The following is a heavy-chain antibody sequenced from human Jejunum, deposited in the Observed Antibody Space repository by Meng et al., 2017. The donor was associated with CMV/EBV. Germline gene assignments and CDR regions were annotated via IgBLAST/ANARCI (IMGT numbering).Heavy chain of an antibody. Sequence: LPCAVYGGSFSGYYWGWIRQPPGKGLEWMGQINHSRTTNYSPSLKSRVTISVDTSKNQFSLKLTSVSAADTAVYYCARRLVAAHFDHWGQGALVTVSS. CDR2: INHSRTT. V-gene: IGHV4-34*01. J-gene: IGHJ4*02. D-gene: IGHD2-21*01. CDR3: ARRLVAAHFDH. CDR1: GGSFSGYY.